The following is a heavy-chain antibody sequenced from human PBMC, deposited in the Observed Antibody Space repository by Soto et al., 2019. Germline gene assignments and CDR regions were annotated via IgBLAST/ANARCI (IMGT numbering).Heavy chain of an antibody. CDR3: AAGKVGAKNPGAFDI. D-gene: IGHD1-26*01. Sequence: PGGSLRLSCAASGFTVSSNYMSWVRQAPGKGLEWVSVIYSGGSTYYADSVKGRFTISRHNSKNTLYLQMSSLRSEDTAVYYCAAGKVGAKNPGAFDIWGQGTMVTVSS. CDR2: IYSGGST. J-gene: IGHJ3*02. CDR1: GFTVSSNY. V-gene: IGHV3-53*04.